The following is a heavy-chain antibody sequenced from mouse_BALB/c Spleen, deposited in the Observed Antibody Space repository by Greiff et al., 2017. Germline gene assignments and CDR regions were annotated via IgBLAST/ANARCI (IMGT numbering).Heavy chain of an antibody. CDR3: ARTYGNYDYYYAMDY. CDR2: ISSGSSTI. J-gene: IGHJ4*01. Sequence: EVKLMESGGGLVQPGGSRKLSCAASGFTFSSFGMHWVRQAPEKGLEWVAYISSGSSTIYYADTVKGRFTISRDNPKNTLFLQMTSLRSEDTAMYYCARTYGNYDYYYAMDYWGQGTSVTVSS. V-gene: IGHV5-17*02. CDR1: GFTFSSFG. D-gene: IGHD2-1*01.